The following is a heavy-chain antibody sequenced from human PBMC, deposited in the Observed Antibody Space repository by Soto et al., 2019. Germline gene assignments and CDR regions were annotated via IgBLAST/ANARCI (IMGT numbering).Heavy chain of an antibody. Sequence: GGSLRLSCAASGFPFSSYSMNWVRQAPGKGLEWVSYISSSSSTIYYADSVKGRFTISRDNAKNSLYLQMNSLRAEDTAVYYCARDLTVTTIDYWGQGTLVTVS. J-gene: IGHJ4*02. D-gene: IGHD4-17*01. CDR1: GFPFSSYS. V-gene: IGHV3-48*01. CDR3: ARDLTVTTIDY. CDR2: ISSSSSTI.